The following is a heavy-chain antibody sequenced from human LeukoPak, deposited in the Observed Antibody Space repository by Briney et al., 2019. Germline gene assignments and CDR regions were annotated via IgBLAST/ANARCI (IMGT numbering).Heavy chain of an antibody. D-gene: IGHD2-15*01. CDR2: VSPNSGGT. Sequence: ASVKVSCKASGYTFTTYSISWVRQAPGQGLEWMGWVSPNSGGTNYAQKFQGRVTMTRDTSISTAYMELSRLRSDDTAVYYCARGVVVRTKGAFDIWGQGTMVTVSS. CDR1: GYTFTTYS. V-gene: IGHV1-2*02. CDR3: ARGVVVRTKGAFDI. J-gene: IGHJ3*02.